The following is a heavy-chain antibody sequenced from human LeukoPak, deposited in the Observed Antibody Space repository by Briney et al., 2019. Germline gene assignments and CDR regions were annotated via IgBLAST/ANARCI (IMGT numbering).Heavy chain of an antibody. J-gene: IGHJ4*02. V-gene: IGHV4-34*01. D-gene: IGHD6-19*01. CDR3: ARGGGWYRY. Sequence: PSETMSLTSTVAGGSISSYYWSWIRQPPGKGLEWIGEINHSGSTNYNPSLKSRVTISVDTSKNQFSLKLSSVTAADTAVYYCARGGGWYRYWGQGTLVTVSS. CDR2: INHSGST. CDR1: GGSISSYY.